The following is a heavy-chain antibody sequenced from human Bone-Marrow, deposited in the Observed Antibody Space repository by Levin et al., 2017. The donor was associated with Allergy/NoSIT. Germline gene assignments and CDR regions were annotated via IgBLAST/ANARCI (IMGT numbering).Heavy chain of an antibody. J-gene: IGHJ3*02. Sequence: SETLSLTCAVYGGSFSGYYWSWIRQPPGKGLEWIGEINHSGSTNYKPPLQSRVTISVDTSKNQFSLKLTSVTAADTAVYYCARLTYGSESHAFDIWGQGTMVTVSS. CDR3: ARLTYGSESHAFDI. V-gene: IGHV4-34*01. D-gene: IGHD2-15*01. CDR1: GGSFSGYY. CDR2: INHSGST.